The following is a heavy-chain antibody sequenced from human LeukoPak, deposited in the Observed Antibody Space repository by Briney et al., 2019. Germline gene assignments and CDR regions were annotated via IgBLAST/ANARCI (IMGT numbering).Heavy chain of an antibody. CDR1: GYTFSDYA. V-gene: IGHV1-18*01. Sequence: GASVKVSCKPSGYTFSDYAITWVRQAPGQGLEWMGWISAYDGDTRFSLKLQGRLTMTTDTSTKTAYMELRSLRSDDTAVYYCARLSLGASATGFDPWGQGTLVTVSS. CDR2: ISAYDGDT. D-gene: IGHD1-26*01. CDR3: ARLSLGASATGFDP. J-gene: IGHJ5*02.